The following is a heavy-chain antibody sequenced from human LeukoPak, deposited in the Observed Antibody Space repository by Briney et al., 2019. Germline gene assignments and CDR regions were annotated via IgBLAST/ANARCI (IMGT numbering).Heavy chain of an antibody. CDR2: IYYSGST. D-gene: IGHD2-15*01. CDR1: GGSISSYY. Sequence: SETLSLTCTVSGGSISSYYWSWIRQPPGKGLKWIGYIYYSGSTNYNPSLKSRVTISVDTSKNQFSLKLSSVTAADTAVYYCARGGLESGGASYWGQGTLVTVSS. CDR3: ARGGLESGGASY. V-gene: IGHV4-59*01. J-gene: IGHJ4*02.